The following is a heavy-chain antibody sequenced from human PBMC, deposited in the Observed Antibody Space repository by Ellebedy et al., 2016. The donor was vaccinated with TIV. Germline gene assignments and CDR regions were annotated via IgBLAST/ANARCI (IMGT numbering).Heavy chain of an antibody. CDR2: ISAYNGNT. CDR3: ARVYYDILTGYYGPSDY. Sequence: ASVKVSCXASGYTFTSYGISWVRQAPGQGLEWMGWISAYNGNTNYAQKLQGRVTMTTDTSTSTAYMELRSLRSDDTAVYYCARVYYDILTGYYGPSDYWGQGTLVTVSS. J-gene: IGHJ4*02. V-gene: IGHV1-18*01. D-gene: IGHD3-9*01. CDR1: GYTFTSYG.